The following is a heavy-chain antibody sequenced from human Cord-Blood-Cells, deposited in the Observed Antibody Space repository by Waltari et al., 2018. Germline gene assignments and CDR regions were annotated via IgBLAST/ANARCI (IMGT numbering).Heavy chain of an antibody. Sequence: QLQLQESGPGLVKPSETLSLTCTVSGGSISSSSYYWGWIRQPPGKGLEWIGSIYYSGRTYYHPSLKSRVTISVDTSKNQFSLKLSSVTAADTAVYYCARHAGEGGAFDIWGQGTMVTVSS. J-gene: IGHJ3*02. CDR3: ARHAGEGGAFDI. CDR2: IYYSGRT. CDR1: GGSISSSSYY. D-gene: IGHD7-27*01. V-gene: IGHV4-39*01.